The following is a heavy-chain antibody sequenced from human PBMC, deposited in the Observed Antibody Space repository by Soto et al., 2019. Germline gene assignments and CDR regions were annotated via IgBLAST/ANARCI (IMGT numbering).Heavy chain of an antibody. Sequence: EVQLLESGGGLVQPGGSLRLSCAASGLTFSSYAMSWVRQAPGRGLEWVAVISNTGLTTHYADSVEGRFTISRDNSKRTVDLQMNSLRVDDTAVYFCAKDPLWGQWLEYGYLDQWGQGNLVTVSS. CDR2: ISNTGLTT. V-gene: IGHV3-23*01. CDR3: AKDPLWGQWLEYGYLDQ. D-gene: IGHD6-19*01. J-gene: IGHJ5*02. CDR1: GLTFSSYA.